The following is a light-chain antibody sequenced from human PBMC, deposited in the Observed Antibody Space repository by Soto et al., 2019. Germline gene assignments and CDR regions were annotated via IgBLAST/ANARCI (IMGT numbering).Light chain of an antibody. CDR2: DVS. CDR3: CSYAGNYKL. V-gene: IGLV2-11*01. Sequence: QSALTQPRSVSGSPGQSVTISCTGTSSDVGGYNYVSWYQHHPGKAPKLMIYDVSKRPSGVPDRFAGSKSGNTASLTISGLQSEDEADYYCCSYAGNYKLFGGGTKLTVL. J-gene: IGLJ2*01. CDR1: SSDVGGYNY.